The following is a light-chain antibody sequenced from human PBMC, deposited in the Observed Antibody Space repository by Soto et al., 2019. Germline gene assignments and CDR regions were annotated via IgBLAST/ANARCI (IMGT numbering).Light chain of an antibody. CDR3: SSYVTSNVVV. J-gene: IGLJ2*01. CDR2: EVY. V-gene: IGLV2-8*01. CDR1: RDDVGGYNY. Sequence: QSALTQPPSASGSPGQSVTISCTGTRDDVGGYNYVSWFQHHPGKAPKLWIYEVYKRPSGVPARFSGAKSGNTASLAVSGLQAGDEAIYYCSSYVTSNVVVFGGGTKLPVL.